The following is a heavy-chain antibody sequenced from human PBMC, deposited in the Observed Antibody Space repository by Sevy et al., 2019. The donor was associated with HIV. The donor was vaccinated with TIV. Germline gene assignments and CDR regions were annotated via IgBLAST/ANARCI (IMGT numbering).Heavy chain of an antibody. D-gene: IGHD3-16*01. CDR3: AGVPDRGGSGRPDY. Sequence: GGSLRLSCAASGFSFNTYTFYWVRQAPGEGLEWISSISSSGVYEYYADSVRGRFTISRDNAKNSLYLQMNGLRVEDTGVYYSAGVPDRGGSGRPDYWGQGTLVTVSS. CDR1: GFSFNTYT. J-gene: IGHJ4*02. CDR2: ISSSGVYE. V-gene: IGHV3-21*01.